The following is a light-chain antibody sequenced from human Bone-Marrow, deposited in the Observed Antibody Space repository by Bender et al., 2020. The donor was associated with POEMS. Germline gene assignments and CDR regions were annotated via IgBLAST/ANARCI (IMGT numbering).Light chain of an antibody. V-gene: IGLV2-14*02. CDR2: EAS. CDR3: AAWEDSLNGWV. CDR1: RSDVGSYNF. J-gene: IGLJ3*02. Sequence: QSALTQPASVSGSPGQSITISCTGSRSDVGSYNFVSWYQQYPGKAPKLMIYEASKRPSGVPDRFSGSKSGTSASLAISGLQSEDEADYYCAAWEDSLNGWVFGGGTKLTVL.